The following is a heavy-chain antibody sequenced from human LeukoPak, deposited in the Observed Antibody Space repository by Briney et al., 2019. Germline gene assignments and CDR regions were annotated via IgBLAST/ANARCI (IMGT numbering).Heavy chain of an antibody. V-gene: IGHV3-66*01. J-gene: IGHJ4*02. CDR3: ARDYYGSGRYYFDY. CDR2: ISSSGNT. Sequence: GGSLRLSCAASGFTVSSNYMTWVRQAPGKGLEWVSIISSSGNTYYTDSVRGRFTISRDSSKNTLYLQMNSLRAEDTAVYYCARDYYGSGRYYFDYWGQGTLVTVSS. D-gene: IGHD3-10*01. CDR1: GFTVSSNY.